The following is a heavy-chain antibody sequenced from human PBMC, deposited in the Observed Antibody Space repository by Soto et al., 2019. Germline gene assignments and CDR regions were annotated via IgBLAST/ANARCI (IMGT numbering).Heavy chain of an antibody. CDR3: ALPSCGGDCYSPFDY. CDR2: ISGNSGKT. D-gene: IGHD2-21*02. V-gene: IGHV3-23*01. CDR1: GVGLSTYA. J-gene: IGHJ4*02. Sequence: EVQLLESGGGFVQPGGSLRLSCTASGVGLSTYAISWVRQAPGKGLEWVSVISGNSGKTDYADSVKGRFSISRDNSETTVYLQMTRLRAEDTAVYYCALPSCGGDCYSPFDYWGQGTLVSVSS.